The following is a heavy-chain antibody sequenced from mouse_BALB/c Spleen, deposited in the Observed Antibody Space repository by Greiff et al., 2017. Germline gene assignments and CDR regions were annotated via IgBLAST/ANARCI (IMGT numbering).Heavy chain of an antibody. CDR1: GYSITSGYY. J-gene: IGHJ4*01. D-gene: IGHD3-2*01. CDR2: ISYDGSN. CDR3: ARHKTARAPMDY. V-gene: IGHV3-6*01. Sequence: EVQLVESGPGLVKPSQSLSLTCSVTGYSITSGYYWNWIRQFPGNKLEWMGYISYDGSNNYNPSLKNRISITRDTSKNQFFLKLNSVTTEDTAMYYCARHKTARAPMDYWGQGTSVTVSS.